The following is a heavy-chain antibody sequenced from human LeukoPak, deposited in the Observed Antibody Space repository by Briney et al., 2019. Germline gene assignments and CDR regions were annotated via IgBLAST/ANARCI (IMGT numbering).Heavy chain of an antibody. D-gene: IGHD3-9*01. Sequence: GGSLRLSCAASGFTFSSYWMSWVRQAPGKGLERVANIKQDGSEKYYVDSVKGRFTISRDNAKNTLYLQMNSLRAEDTAVYYCARPDILAGYYTLFDYWGQGTLVTVSA. V-gene: IGHV3-7*01. CDR1: GFTFSSYW. CDR2: IKQDGSEK. CDR3: ARPDILAGYYTLFDY. J-gene: IGHJ4*02.